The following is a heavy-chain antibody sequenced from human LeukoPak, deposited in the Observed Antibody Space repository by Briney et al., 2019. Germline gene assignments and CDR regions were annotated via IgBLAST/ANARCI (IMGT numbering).Heavy chain of an antibody. V-gene: IGHV3-48*04. D-gene: IGHD4-17*01. Sequence: GGSLRLSCTASGFTLSTYTMNWVRQAPGKGLEWVSYISSTSTTKYYADSVKGRFTISRDNSKNSLDLQMNRLTAEDTAVYYCARDRSLVDGDYGVWFDAWGQGSLVTVSS. CDR1: GFTLSTYT. CDR2: ISSTSTTK. CDR3: ARDRSLVDGDYGVWFDA. J-gene: IGHJ5*02.